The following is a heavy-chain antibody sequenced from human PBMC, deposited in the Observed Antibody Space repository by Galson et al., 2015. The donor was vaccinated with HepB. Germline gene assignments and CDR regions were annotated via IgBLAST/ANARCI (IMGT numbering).Heavy chain of an antibody. Sequence: SLRLSCAASGFTFSSYAMSWVRQAPGKGLEWVSGISGSGDSTYYGKSVKGRFTVSRDNSKNTLYLLMNSLTAEDTAVYYCAKDTWDYYDSSGYFLYWGQGTLVTVSS. CDR1: GFTFSSYA. CDR2: ISGSGDST. CDR3: AKDTWDYYDSSGYFLY. V-gene: IGHV3-23*01. J-gene: IGHJ4*02. D-gene: IGHD3-22*01.